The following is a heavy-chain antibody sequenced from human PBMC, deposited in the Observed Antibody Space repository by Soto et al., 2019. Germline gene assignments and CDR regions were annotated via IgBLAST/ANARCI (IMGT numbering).Heavy chain of an antibody. D-gene: IGHD3-10*01. Sequence: QVQLQQWGAGRLKPSGTLSLTCAVHGGSFSGYFWPWIRQPPGKGLEWIGESNHRGSTTYNPSRPRRVTISVAPAKNQFSLTLSSVTAADTAVYYCSRRVPTYSAAGRHSGVIDFWGQGNLVSVSS. J-gene: IGHJ4*02. V-gene: IGHV4-34*02. CDR3: SRRVPTYSAAGRHSGVIDF. CDR1: GGSFSGYF. CDR2: SNHRGST.